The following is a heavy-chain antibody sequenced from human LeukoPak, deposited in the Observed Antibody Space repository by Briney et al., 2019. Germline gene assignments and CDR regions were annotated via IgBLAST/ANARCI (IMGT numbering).Heavy chain of an antibody. CDR3: AKGLNSGWYGQSFDL. Sequence: GGSLSLCCAASGFAFSAYGMHWVRQAPGKGLEWVAVLSYDGTNGYYAGSVKGRLTISRDNSKNTLDLQMNSLRAEDTAVYYCAKGLNSGWYGQSFDLWGQGTLVTVSS. J-gene: IGHJ4*02. CDR2: LSYDGTNG. V-gene: IGHV3-30*18. CDR1: GFAFSAYG. D-gene: IGHD6-19*01.